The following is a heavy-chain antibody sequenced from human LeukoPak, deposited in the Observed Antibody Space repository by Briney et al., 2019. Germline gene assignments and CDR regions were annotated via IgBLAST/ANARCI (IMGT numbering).Heavy chain of an antibody. J-gene: IGHJ3*01. Sequence: GRSLRLSCAASGFTFDDFAMQWVRQAPGKGLEWVSGISWNSGSIAYADSVKGRFTISRDNARNTVSLQMNSLTIEDTAVYYCVVVVEPPDSDGFDVWGQGTMITVSS. CDR1: GFTFDDFA. CDR3: VVVVEPPDSDGFDV. V-gene: IGHV3-9*01. D-gene: IGHD1-14*01. CDR2: ISWNSGSI.